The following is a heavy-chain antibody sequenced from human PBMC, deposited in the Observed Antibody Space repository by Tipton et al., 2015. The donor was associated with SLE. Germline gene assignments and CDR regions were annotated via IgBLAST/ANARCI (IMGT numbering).Heavy chain of an antibody. CDR3: AKDIRFGEPPRAFDI. CDR1: GFTFDDYA. V-gene: IGHV3-9*01. Sequence: SGFTFDDYAMHWVRQAPGKGLEWVSGISWNSGSIGYADSVKGRFTISRDNAKNSLYLQMNSLRAEDTALYYCAKDIRFGEPPRAFDIWGQGTMVTVSS. J-gene: IGHJ3*02. CDR2: ISWNSGSI. D-gene: IGHD3-10*01.